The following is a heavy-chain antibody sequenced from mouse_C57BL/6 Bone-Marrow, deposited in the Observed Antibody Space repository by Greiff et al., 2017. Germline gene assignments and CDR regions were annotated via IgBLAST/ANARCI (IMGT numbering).Heavy chain of an antibody. CDR3: TREKDSSGPYYFDY. CDR2: IYPGNSDT. J-gene: IGHJ2*01. D-gene: IGHD3-2*02. CDR1: GYTFTSYW. V-gene: IGHV1-5*01. Sequence: VQLQQSGTVLARPGASVKMSCKTSGYTFTSYWMHWVKQRPGQGLEWIGAIYPGNSDTSYNQKFKGKAKLTAVTSASTAYLELSSLTNEYSAFYSCTREKDSSGPYYFDYWGQGTTLTVSS.